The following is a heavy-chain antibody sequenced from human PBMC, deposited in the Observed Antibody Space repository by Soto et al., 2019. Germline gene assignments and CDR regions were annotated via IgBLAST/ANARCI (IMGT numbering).Heavy chain of an antibody. CDR1: GDSLSTTYH. CDR3: ARHVLQITDRGVFDI. D-gene: IGHD3-10*01. Sequence: QLQLQESGPGLVEPSETLSLTCTVAGDSLSTTYHRGWIRQPPGKGLEWIATMSYGGSRYYSPSRKSRVTRSVDMSKNQFSLKLTSVTAADTAVYYCARHVLQITDRGVFDIWGQATMVIVSS. CDR2: MSYGGSR. V-gene: IGHV4-39*01. J-gene: IGHJ3*02.